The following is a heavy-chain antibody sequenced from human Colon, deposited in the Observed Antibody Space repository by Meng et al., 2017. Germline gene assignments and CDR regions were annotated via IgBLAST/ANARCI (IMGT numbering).Heavy chain of an antibody. CDR2: IHPSGST. V-gene: IGHV4-34*01. J-gene: IGHJ4*02. CDR1: GGSFSDYY. D-gene: IGHD3-9*01. Sequence: QGQLHQWGAGLLKPSETLSLTCAVYGGSFSDYYLTWIRQPPGKGLEWVGEIHPSGSTYYSPSLQSRVTIALDTSKNQFSLTLSSMTAADTAVYYCARGVDWAKSGNFWGQGTLVTVSS. CDR3: ARGVDWAKSGNF.